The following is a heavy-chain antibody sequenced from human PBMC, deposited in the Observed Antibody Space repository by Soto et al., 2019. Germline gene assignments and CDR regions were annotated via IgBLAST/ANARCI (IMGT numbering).Heavy chain of an antibody. CDR3: ARERGGYRYGES. D-gene: IGHD5-18*01. CDR1: GYTFSDYG. J-gene: IGHJ5*02. CDR2: VNIYRGTT. Sequence: QVQLVQSGAEVQKPGASVRVSCKPSGYTFSDYGISWVRQAPGQGLEWMGWVNIYRGTTNYAQKFQGRVTMTTDTSTTTAYLDLTSLTSDDTAVYYCARERGGYRYGESWGQGTLVTVSS. V-gene: IGHV1-18*01.